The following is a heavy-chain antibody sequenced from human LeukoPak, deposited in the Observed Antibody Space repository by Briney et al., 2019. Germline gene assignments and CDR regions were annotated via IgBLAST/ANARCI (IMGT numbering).Heavy chain of an antibody. CDR3: ARDRDAFDI. Sequence: GGSLRLSCAASGFTFSSYSMNWVRQAPGKGLEWVSSISSSSSYMYYADSVKGRFTISRDNAKNSLYLQMNSLRAEDTAVYYCARDRDAFDIWDQGTMVTVSS. CDR1: GFTFSSYS. CDR2: ISSSSSYM. J-gene: IGHJ3*02. V-gene: IGHV3-21*01.